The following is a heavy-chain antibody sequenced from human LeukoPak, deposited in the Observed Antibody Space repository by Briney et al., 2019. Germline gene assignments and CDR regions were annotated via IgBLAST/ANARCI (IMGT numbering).Heavy chain of an antibody. V-gene: IGHV3-74*01. D-gene: IGHD3-22*01. CDR1: GVTFSSFW. Sequence: PGGPLRLSCAASGVTFSSFWMHWVRQAPGKGRVWVSRIKSDGSTNYADSVKGRFTISRDNAKNTVSLQMNSLRVEDTGVYYCARAPSEIGGYYPEYFRHWGQGTLVTVSS. J-gene: IGHJ1*01. CDR3: ARAPSEIGGYYPEYFRH. CDR2: IKSDGST.